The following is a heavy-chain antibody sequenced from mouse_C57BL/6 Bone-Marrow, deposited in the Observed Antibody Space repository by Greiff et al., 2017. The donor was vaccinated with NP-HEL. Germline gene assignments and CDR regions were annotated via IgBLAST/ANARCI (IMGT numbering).Heavy chain of an antibody. Sequence: QVHVKQPGAELVKPGASVKLSCKASGYTFTSYWMHWVKQRPGQGLEWIGMIHPNSGSTNYNEKFKSKATLTVDKSSSTAYMQLSSLTSEDSAVYYCARGGPTVVALYAMDYWGQGTSVTVSS. CDR1: GYTFTSYW. J-gene: IGHJ4*01. D-gene: IGHD1-1*01. V-gene: IGHV1-64*01. CDR2: IHPNSGST. CDR3: ARGGPTVVALYAMDY.